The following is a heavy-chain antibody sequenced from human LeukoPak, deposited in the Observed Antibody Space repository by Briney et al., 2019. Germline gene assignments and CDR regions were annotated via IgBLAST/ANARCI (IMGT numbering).Heavy chain of an antibody. CDR3: ARAGSADAFDI. J-gene: IGHJ3*02. V-gene: IGHV3-20*04. CDR1: GFTFDDYG. Sequence: GGSLRLSCTASGFTFDDYGMSWVRQAPGKGLEWVSGINWNGGSTGYVDSVKGRFTISRDNAKNSLYLQMNSLRAEDTALYYCARAGSADAFDIWGQGTMVTVSS. D-gene: IGHD2-15*01. CDR2: INWNGGST.